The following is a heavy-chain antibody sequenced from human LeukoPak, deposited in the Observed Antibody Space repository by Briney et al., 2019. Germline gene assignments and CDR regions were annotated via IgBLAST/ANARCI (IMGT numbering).Heavy chain of an antibody. D-gene: IGHD3-3*02. J-gene: IGHJ4*02. V-gene: IGHV3-48*03. Sequence: PGGSLRLSCAASGVTFSSYEMSWVRQAPGEGLEWVSGISSSGSTVYYAGSLKGGFTISRDKAKNSLYLQMNSLRAEDTAVYYCARDHFDGGMFDYWGQGTLVTVSS. CDR1: GVTFSSYE. CDR2: ISSSGSTV. CDR3: ARDHFDGGMFDY.